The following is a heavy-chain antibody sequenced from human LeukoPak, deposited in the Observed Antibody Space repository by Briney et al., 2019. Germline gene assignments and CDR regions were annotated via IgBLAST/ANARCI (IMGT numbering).Heavy chain of an antibody. D-gene: IGHD6-19*01. J-gene: IGHJ4*02. Sequence: SETLSLTCAVYGGSFSGYYWSWIRQPPGKGLEWIGEINHSGSTNYNPSLKSRVTISVDTSKNQFSLKLSSVTAADTAVYYCARGLGYSSGWYGMDFDYWGQGTLVTVSS. V-gene: IGHV4-34*01. CDR1: GGSFSGYY. CDR3: ARGLGYSSGWYGMDFDY. CDR2: INHSGST.